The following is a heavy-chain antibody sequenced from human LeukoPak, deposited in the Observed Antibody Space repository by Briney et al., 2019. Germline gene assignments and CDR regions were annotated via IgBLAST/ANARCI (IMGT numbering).Heavy chain of an antibody. D-gene: IGHD1-26*01. J-gene: IGHJ4*02. CDR2: IRYDASNT. CDR3: AKDNRGSHYPYYCNF. V-gene: IGHV3-30*02. CDR1: GFTFSDYG. Sequence: AGGSLRLSCAASGFTFSDYGMHWVRQAPGKGLEWVSFIRYDASNTYYADSVKGRFTISRDNSQNTLYLQMNSLRSEDTAVYYCAKDNRGSHYPYYCNFWGQGTLVIVSS.